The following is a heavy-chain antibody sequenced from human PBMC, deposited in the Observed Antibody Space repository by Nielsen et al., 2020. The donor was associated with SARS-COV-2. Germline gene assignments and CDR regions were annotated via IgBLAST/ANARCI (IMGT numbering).Heavy chain of an antibody. J-gene: IGHJ6*02. CDR3: ARDDNVTMYYYSYYGMDV. CDR2: INTSDGST. CDR1: GYTFTNYY. Sequence: ASVKVSCKASGYTFTNYYMHWVRQAPGQGLEWMGIINTSDGSTTYAQKFQGRVTMIRDTSTRTVYMELRSLRSEDTAVYYCARDDNVTMYYYSYYGMDVWGQGTTVTVSS. D-gene: IGHD4/OR15-4a*01. V-gene: IGHV1-46*01.